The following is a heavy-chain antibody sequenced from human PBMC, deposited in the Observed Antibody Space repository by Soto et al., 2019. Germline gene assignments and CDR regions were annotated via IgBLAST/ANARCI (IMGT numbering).Heavy chain of an antibody. CDR3: ERDQSFDRRYYYGIDF. CDR1: GYPFTHYG. Sequence: QVQLVQSGAEVKKPGASVKVSCKSSGYPFTHYGITWVRQAPGQGLEWMGWISPFNGNTNYGPTLQGRVTLTTDTSTSRVYMELSSLRSDDTDVYYCERDQSFDRRYYYGIDFWGQGTTVTVSS. D-gene: IGHD1-20*01. V-gene: IGHV1-18*01. J-gene: IGHJ6*02. CDR2: ISPFNGNT.